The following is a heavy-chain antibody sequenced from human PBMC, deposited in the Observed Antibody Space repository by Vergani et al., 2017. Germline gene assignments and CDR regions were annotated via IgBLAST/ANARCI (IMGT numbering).Heavy chain of an antibody. CDR2: TWYDGNNK. J-gene: IGHJ5*02. V-gene: IGHV3-33*01. CDR1: GFTFNQYG. Sequence: QVQLVESGGGVVQPGRSLRLSCAASGFTFNQYGMHWVRQAPGKGLEWVAVTWYDGNNKQYADSVKGRFTISRDNSKSTMYLQMNSLRDEDTGVYYCAGDLRLLYNRFDPGAQGTLVTVSS. CDR3: AGDLRLLYNRFDP. D-gene: IGHD1-14*01.